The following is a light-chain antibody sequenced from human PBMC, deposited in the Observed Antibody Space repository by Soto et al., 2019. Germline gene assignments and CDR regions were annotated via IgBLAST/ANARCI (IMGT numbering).Light chain of an antibody. J-gene: IGLJ3*02. CDR1: SGDFGNFNY. Sequence: QSALTQPASVSGSPGQSITISCTGASGDFGNFNYVSWYQQHPGKVPKLIIYEVTSRPSGVSNRFSGSKSDNTASLTISGLQAEDEAYYYCSSYTSINTQLFGGGTKLTVL. CDR3: SSYTSINTQL. CDR2: EVT. V-gene: IGLV2-14*01.